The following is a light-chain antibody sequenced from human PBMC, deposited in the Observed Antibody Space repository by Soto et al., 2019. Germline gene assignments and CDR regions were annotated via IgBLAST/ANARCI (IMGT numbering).Light chain of an antibody. V-gene: IGKV2-30*01. J-gene: IGKJ1*01. CDR2: KVS. CDR3: MQALQTPWT. CDR1: QSLETSDGDTY. Sequence: DVVMTQTPLSLPVTLGHPPSLSRTSCQSLETSDGDTYLNWFHQRPGQSPRRLIYKVSKRDSGVPDRFSGSGSGTDFTLKITRVEAEDVGVYYCMQALQTPWTFGQGTMV.